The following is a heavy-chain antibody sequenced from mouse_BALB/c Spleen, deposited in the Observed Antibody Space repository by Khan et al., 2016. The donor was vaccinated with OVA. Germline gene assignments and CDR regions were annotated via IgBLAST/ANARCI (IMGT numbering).Heavy chain of an antibody. CDR3: ARSGYGSFAY. V-gene: IGHV1S29*02. CDR1: GYTFTDYN. Sequence: VQLKQSGPELVKPGASVKISCKASGYTFTDYNMDWVKQSHGESLEWIGYIFPNNGGTGYNQKFKTKATLTVDISSSTAYMELRSLTSEDSAVYYCARSGYGSFAYWGQGTLVTVSA. D-gene: IGHD1-2*01. CDR2: IFPNNGGT. J-gene: IGHJ3*01.